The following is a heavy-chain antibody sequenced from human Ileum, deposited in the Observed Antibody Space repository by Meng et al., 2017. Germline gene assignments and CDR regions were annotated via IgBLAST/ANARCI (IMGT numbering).Heavy chain of an antibody. CDR2: IIPIFGTA. Sequence: SVKVSCKASGCTFSSYAISWVRQAPGQGLEWMGGIIPIFGTANYAQKFQGRVTITADKSTSTAYMELSSLRSEDTAVYYCASTNTLTDYYYYYGMDVWGQGTTVTVSS. V-gene: IGHV1-69*06. CDR1: GCTFSSYA. J-gene: IGHJ6*02. D-gene: IGHD2-2*02. CDR3: ASTNTLTDYYYYYGMDV.